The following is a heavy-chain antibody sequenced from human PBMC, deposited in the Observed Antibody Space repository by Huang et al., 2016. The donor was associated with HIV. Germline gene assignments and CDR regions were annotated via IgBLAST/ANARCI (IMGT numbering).Heavy chain of an antibody. CDR3: ALKGDSSGWEYFRH. CDR1: GFIFSNYG. V-gene: IGHV3-30*03. CDR2: ISYDGSNK. D-gene: IGHD6-19*01. Sequence: QVQLVESGGGVVQPGRSLRLSCAASGFIFSNYGMPWVRQAPGKGRECVARISYDGSNKYYTDSVKGRVSISRDNSKNTLYLQMNSLRAEDTAVYYCALKGDSSGWEYFRHWGQGTLVTVSS. J-gene: IGHJ1*01.